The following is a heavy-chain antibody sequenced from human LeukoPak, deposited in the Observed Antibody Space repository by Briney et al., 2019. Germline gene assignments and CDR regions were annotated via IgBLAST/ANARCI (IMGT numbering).Heavy chain of an antibody. CDR3: ARGIMAAAMWETRGFDY. V-gene: IGHV3-7*04. CDR1: GFTFSTYW. Sequence: GGSLRLSCAASGFTFSTYWMSWVRQAPGKGLEWVADIKQDGSDKYYVDSVKGRFTISRDNAKNSLFLQMNSLRAEDTAVYYCARGIMAAAMWETRGFDYWGQGTLVTVSS. D-gene: IGHD2-2*01. CDR2: IKQDGSDK. J-gene: IGHJ4*02.